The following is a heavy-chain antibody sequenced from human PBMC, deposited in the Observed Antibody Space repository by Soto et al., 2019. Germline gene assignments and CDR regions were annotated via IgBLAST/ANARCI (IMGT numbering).Heavy chain of an antibody. V-gene: IGHV4-59*01. J-gene: IGHJ4*02. CDR3: ARGNIVATH. D-gene: IGHD5-12*01. CDR2: IYYSGST. CDR1: GGSISSYY. Sequence: SETLSLTCTVSGGSISSYYWSWIRQPPGKGLEWIGYIYYSGSTNYNPSLKSRVTISVDTSKNQFSLKLSSVTAADTAVYYCARGNIVATHWGQGTLVTVSS.